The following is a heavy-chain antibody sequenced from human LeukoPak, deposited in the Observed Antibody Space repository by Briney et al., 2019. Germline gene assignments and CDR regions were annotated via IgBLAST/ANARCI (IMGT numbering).Heavy chain of an antibody. CDR1: GFTFDDYA. CDR3: AKDIGVNPPIFDY. J-gene: IGHJ4*02. CDR2: ISGDGGST. D-gene: IGHD3-10*01. V-gene: IGHV3-43*02. Sequence: AGGSLRLSCAASGFTFDDYALHWVGHAQGKGLEWVSHISGDGGSTYYADSVKGRFTISRDNSKNSLYLQMNSLRTEDTAWYYCAKDIGVNPPIFDYWGQGTLVTVSS.